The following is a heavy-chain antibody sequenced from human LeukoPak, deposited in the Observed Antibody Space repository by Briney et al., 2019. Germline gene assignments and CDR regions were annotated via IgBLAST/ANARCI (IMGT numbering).Heavy chain of an antibody. Sequence: GASVKVSCKASGGTFSSYAISWVRQAPGQGLEWMGGIIPIFGTANYAQKFQGGVTITADESTSTAYMELSSLRSEDTAVYYCAREPPVVGDILTGHPLDYWGQGTLVTVSS. CDR2: IIPIFGTA. CDR3: AREPPVVGDILTGHPLDY. CDR1: GGTFSSYA. J-gene: IGHJ4*02. V-gene: IGHV1-69*13. D-gene: IGHD3-9*01.